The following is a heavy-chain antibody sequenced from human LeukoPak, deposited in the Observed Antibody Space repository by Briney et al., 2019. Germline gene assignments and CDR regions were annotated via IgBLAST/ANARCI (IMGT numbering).Heavy chain of an antibody. D-gene: IGHD4-17*01. CDR3: ARGYDYGDYVGDFDY. CDR2: ITTYNGNT. J-gene: IGHJ4*02. V-gene: IGHV1-18*01. Sequence: ASVNVSCKASGYTFTSYPVTWVRQAPGQGLEWMGWITTYNGNTNYAQKLQGRVTITTDTSTSTAYMDLRGLRSDDTAVYYCARGYDYGDYVGDFDYWAREPWSPSPQ. CDR1: GYTFTSYP.